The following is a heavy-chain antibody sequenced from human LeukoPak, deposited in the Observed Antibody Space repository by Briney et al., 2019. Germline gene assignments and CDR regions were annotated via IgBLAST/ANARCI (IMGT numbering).Heavy chain of an antibody. CDR2: ISGGGDIT. CDR1: GFTFSSYG. Sequence: GGSLRLSCAASGFTFSSYGVHWVRQTPGKGLEWVSAISGGGDITYYADSVTGRFTISRDNSKDTLFLQMHSLRPGDTAVYYCVREDTPATANYWGQGTLVTISS. V-gene: IGHV3-23*01. J-gene: IGHJ4*02. D-gene: IGHD2-21*02. CDR3: VREDTPATANY.